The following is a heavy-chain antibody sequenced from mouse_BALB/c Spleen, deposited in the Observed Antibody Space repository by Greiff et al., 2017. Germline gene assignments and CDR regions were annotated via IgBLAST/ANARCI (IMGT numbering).Heavy chain of an antibody. J-gene: IGHJ1*01. Sequence: EVKVEESGGGLVKPGGSLKLSCAASGFTFSSYAMSWVRQTPEKRLEWVASISSGGSTYYPDSVKGRFTISRDNARNILYLQMSSLRSEDTAMYYCARGATEYWYFDVWGAGTTVTVSS. CDR3: ARGATEYWYFDV. V-gene: IGHV5-6-5*01. CDR2: ISSGGST. D-gene: IGHD1-1*01. CDR1: GFTFSSYA.